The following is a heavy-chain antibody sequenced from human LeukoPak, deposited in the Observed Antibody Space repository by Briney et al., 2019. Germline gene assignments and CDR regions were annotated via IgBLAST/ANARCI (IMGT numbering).Heavy chain of an antibody. D-gene: IGHD3-10*01. V-gene: IGHV1-69*04. CDR1: GGTFSSYA. CDR3: ARGVFGADDVFDI. CDR2: IIPILGIA. J-gene: IGHJ3*02. Sequence: GASVKVSCKASGGTFSSYAISWVRQAPGQGLEWMGRIIPILGIANYAQKFQGRVTITTDEPTSTAYMELRSLRSEDTAVYFCARGVFGADDVFDIWGQGTMVTVSS.